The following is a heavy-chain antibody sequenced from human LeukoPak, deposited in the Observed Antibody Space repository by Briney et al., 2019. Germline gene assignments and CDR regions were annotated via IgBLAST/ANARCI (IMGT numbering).Heavy chain of an antibody. D-gene: IGHD5-12*01. Sequence: SETLSLTCTVSGGSISTSNYYWGWIRQPPGKGLEWIGNIFYSGSTYYSPSLRSRVTISLDTSRNQFSLKLNSVTAADTAVYYCARGLVATIWAFDYWGQGTLVTVSS. CDR1: GGSISTSNYY. J-gene: IGHJ4*02. CDR3: ARGLVATIWAFDY. CDR2: IFYSGST. V-gene: IGHV4-39*07.